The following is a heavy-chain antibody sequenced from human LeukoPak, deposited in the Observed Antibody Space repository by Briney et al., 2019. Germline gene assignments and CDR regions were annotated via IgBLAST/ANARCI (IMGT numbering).Heavy chain of an antibody. CDR3: ARANYFDY. J-gene: IGHJ4*02. CDR1: GGSISSYY. CDR2: IYHTGST. Sequence: SGTLSLTCTVSGGSISSYYWSWFRQSPGTGLEWIGSIYHTGSTNYNPSLKSRVTISVDKSKNQFSLKLSSLTAADTAVYYCARANYFDYWGQGTLVTVSS. V-gene: IGHV4-59*01.